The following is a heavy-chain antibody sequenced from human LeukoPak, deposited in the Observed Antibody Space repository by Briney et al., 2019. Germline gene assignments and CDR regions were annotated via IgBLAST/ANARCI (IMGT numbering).Heavy chain of an antibody. V-gene: IGHV3-23*01. CDR1: GFTFSSYA. Sequence: GGSLRLSCAASGFTFSSYAMSWVRQAPGKGLEWVSAISGSGGSTYYADSVKGRFTISRDNSKNTLYLQMNSLRAEDTAVYYCAKDPPRITMVVVYFDHWGQGTLVTVSS. J-gene: IGHJ4*02. CDR3: AKDPPRITMVVVYFDH. D-gene: IGHD3-22*01. CDR2: ISGSGGST.